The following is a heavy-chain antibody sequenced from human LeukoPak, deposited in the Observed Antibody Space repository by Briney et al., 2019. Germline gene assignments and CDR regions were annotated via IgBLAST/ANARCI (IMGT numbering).Heavy chain of an antibody. D-gene: IGHD2-15*01. J-gene: IGHJ4*02. CDR1: GYSISSGYY. Sequence: PSETLSLTCTVSGYSISSGYYWGWIRQPPGKGLEWIGSIYHSGSTYYNPSLKSRVTISVDTSKNQFSLKLSSVTAADTAVYYCARVRLAATVGKPYYFDYWGQGTPVTVSS. CDR3: ARVRLAATVGKPYYFDY. V-gene: IGHV4-38-2*02. CDR2: IYHSGST.